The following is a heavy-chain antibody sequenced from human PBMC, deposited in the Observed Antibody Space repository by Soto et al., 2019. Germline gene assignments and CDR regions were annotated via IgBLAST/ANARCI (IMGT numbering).Heavy chain of an antibody. J-gene: IGHJ4*02. CDR1: GDTFAFHS. V-gene: IGHV1-69*02. D-gene: IGHD3-10*01. CDR3: ATSYGSGYRAFDY. CDR2: INPILSMS. Sequence: QVQLVQSGAEVKRPGSPVKVSCKASGDTFAFHSINWVRQAPGLGLEWMGRINPILSMSNYAQRFQGRVTMTVDKSTSTAYMVLSSLRSEDTAIYYCATSYGSGYRAFDYWGQGALVTVSS.